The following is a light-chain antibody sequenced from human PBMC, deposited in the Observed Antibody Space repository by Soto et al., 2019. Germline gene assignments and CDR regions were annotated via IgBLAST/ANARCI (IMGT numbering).Light chain of an antibody. J-gene: IGLJ2*01. CDR2: EVN. Sequence: QSVLTQPPSASGSPGQSVTISCTGTSSDLGDYDYVSWYQQHPGKAPKLMIYEVNKRPSGGPDRFSGSKSGNTASLTVTGLQAEDEADYYCSSYAGSNNLIFGGGTKLTVL. CDR3: SSYAGSNNLI. V-gene: IGLV2-8*01. CDR1: SSDLGDYDY.